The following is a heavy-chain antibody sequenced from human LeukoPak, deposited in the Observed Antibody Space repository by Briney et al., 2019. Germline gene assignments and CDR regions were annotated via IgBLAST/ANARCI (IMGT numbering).Heavy chain of an antibody. CDR3: AILPPPLPLRYFDLP. V-gene: IGHV4-39*07. Sequence: SETLSLTCTVSGGSISSSSYYWGWIRQPPGKGLEWIGSIYYSGSTYYNPSLKSRVTISVDTSKNQFSLKLSSVTAADTAVYYCAILPPPLPLRYFDLPWGQGTLVTVSS. D-gene: IGHD3-9*01. CDR2: IYYSGST. CDR1: GGSISSSSYY. J-gene: IGHJ5*02.